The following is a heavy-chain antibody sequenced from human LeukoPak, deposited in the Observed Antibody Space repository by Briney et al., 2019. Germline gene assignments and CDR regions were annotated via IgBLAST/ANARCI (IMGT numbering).Heavy chain of an antibody. CDR3: ARSSIAVAADYYYYYMDV. J-gene: IGHJ6*03. V-gene: IGHV4-38-2*02. Sequence: SETLSLTCTVSGYSMSSGYYWGWIRQPPGKRLEWVGSIYHSGSTYYNPSLKSRVTISIDTSKNQFSLKLNSVTAADTAVYYCARSSIAVAADYYYYYMDVWGKGTTVTISS. CDR2: IYHSGST. D-gene: IGHD6-19*01. CDR1: GYSMSSGYY.